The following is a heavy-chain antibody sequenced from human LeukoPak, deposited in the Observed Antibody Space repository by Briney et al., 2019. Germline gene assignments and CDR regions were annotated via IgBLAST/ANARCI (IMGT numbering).Heavy chain of an antibody. CDR1: GYSISSGYY. D-gene: IGHD1-7*01. J-gene: IGHJ3*02. V-gene: IGHV4-38-2*02. CDR3: ARHGALELGNAFHI. CDR2: IYYGEST. Sequence: SETLSLTCTVSGYSISSGYYWGWIRQPPGKGLEWIGSIYYGESTYYNPSLKSRVTISVDTSKNQFSLKLSSVTAADTAVYYCARHGALELGNAFHIWGQGTMVSVSS.